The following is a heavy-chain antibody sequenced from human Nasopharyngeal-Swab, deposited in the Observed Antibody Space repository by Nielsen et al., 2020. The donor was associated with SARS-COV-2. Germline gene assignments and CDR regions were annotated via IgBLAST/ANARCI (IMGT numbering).Heavy chain of an antibody. D-gene: IGHD3-22*01. Sequence: GGSLRLSCAGSGFTFSTYAMSWVRQTPGKGLEWVSAITTGGDTTYYADSVKGRFTISRDNSKNTLYLQMNSLRAEDTAVYYCAKDGPYYYDSSGYYRGVASFDYWGQGTLVTVSS. CDR3: AKDGPYYYDSSGYYRGVASFDY. V-gene: IGHV3-23*01. J-gene: IGHJ4*02. CDR2: ITTGGDTT. CDR1: GFTFSTYA.